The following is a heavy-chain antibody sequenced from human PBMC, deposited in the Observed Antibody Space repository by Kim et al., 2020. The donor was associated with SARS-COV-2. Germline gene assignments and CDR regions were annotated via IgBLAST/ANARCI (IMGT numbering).Heavy chain of an antibody. D-gene: IGHD6-13*01. CDR1: GFTFSSYS. V-gene: IGHV3-21*01. J-gene: IGHJ4*02. CDR2: ISSSSSYI. CDR3: ARSKQLDHPGYFDY. Sequence: GGSLRLSCAASGFTFSSYSMNWVRQAPGKGLEWVSSISSSSSYIYYADSVKGRFTISRDNAKNSLYLQMNSLRAEDTAVYYCARSKQLDHPGYFDYWGQGTLVTVSS.